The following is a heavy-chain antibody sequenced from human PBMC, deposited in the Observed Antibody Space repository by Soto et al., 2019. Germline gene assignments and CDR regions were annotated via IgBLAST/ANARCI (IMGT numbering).Heavy chain of an antibody. V-gene: IGHV3-23*01. J-gene: IGHJ6*03. D-gene: IGHD2-15*01. CDR3: AKGPYCSGGSCSNYYYYYFMDV. CDR2: ISGGGGSGGGGNT. Sequence: GGSLRLSCTASGFTFNNYAMSWVRQAPGKGLEWVSVISGGGGSGGGGNTHYADSVKGRFTVSRDNSKNTLYLQMNSLGAEDTAVYFCAKGPYCSGGSCSNYYYYYFMDVWGKGTTVTVSS. CDR1: GFTFNNYA.